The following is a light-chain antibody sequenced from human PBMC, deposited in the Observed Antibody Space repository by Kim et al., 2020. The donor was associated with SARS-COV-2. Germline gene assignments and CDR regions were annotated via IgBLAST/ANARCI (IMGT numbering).Light chain of an antibody. Sequence: GCTSSLTGSSSNIGAGYEVHGYQQLPGTAPKLRIDGNSNRPSGVPDRFSGSKSGTSASLAITGLQAEDEADYYCQSYDSSLSGSVFGTGTKVTVL. CDR2: GNS. CDR3: QSYDSSLSGSV. J-gene: IGLJ1*01. V-gene: IGLV1-40*01. CDR1: SSNIGAGYE.